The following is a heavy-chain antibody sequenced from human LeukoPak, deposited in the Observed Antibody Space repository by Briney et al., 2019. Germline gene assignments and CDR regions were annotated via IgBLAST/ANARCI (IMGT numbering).Heavy chain of an antibody. CDR1: GFTVSSNY. Sequence: GGSLRLSCAASGFTVSSNYMSWVXQAPGXXLEWVSVIYSGGSTYYADSVKGRFTISRHNSKNTLYLQMNSLRAEDTAVYYCARAGCSGGSCYSGDFDLWGRGTLVTVSS. J-gene: IGHJ2*01. CDR3: ARAGCSGGSCYSGDFDL. CDR2: IYSGGST. V-gene: IGHV3-53*04. D-gene: IGHD2-15*01.